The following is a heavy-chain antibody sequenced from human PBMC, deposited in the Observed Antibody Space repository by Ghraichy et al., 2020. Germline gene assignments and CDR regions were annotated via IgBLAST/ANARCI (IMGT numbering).Heavy chain of an antibody. CDR1: GFTFSNYA. CDR2: IRGSGGST. Sequence: GGSLRLSCAASGFTFSNYAMTWVRQAPGKGLEWVSSIRGSGGSTYYADSVQGRFTISRDNSKNKLYLQMHSLRAEDTAIYYCAKVGNYYYGLDVSGQGATVTVSS. D-gene: IGHD1-26*01. CDR3: AKVGNYYYGLDV. V-gene: IGHV3-23*01. J-gene: IGHJ6*02.